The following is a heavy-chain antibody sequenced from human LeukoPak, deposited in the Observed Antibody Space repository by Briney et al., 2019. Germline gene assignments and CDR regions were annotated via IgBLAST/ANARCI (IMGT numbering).Heavy chain of an antibody. V-gene: IGHV4-34*01. CDR3: ATSPMWFGELFGSYYMDV. CDR2: IYHSGST. CDR1: GGSFSGYY. D-gene: IGHD3-10*01. J-gene: IGHJ6*03. Sequence: SETLSLTCAVYGGSFSGYYWSWIRQPPGKGLEWIGEIYHSGSTNYNPSLKSRVTISVDTSKNQFSLKLSSVTAADTAVYYCATSPMWFGELFGSYYMDVWGKGTTVTISS.